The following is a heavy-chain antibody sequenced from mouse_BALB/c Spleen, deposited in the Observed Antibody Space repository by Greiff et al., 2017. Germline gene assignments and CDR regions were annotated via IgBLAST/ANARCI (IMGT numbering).Heavy chain of an antibody. CDR3: ARDRYDEAYFDY. J-gene: IGHJ2*01. CDR2: INPSTGYT. CDR1: GYTFTSYW. D-gene: IGHD2-14*01. V-gene: IGHV1-7*01. Sequence: QVQLQQSGAELAKPGASVKMSCKASGYTFTSYWMHWVKQRPGQGLEWIGYINPSTGYTEYNQKFKDKATLTADKSSSTAYMQLSSLTSEDSAVYYCARDRYDEAYFDYWGQGTTLTVSS.